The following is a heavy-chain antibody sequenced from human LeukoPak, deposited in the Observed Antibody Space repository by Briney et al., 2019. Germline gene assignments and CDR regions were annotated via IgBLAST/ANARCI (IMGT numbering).Heavy chain of an antibody. V-gene: IGHV3-30*05. D-gene: IGHD2-21*02. CDR1: GFTFSSYG. CDR2: ISYDGSNK. J-gene: IGHJ4*02. Sequence: GGSLRLSCAASGFTFSSYGMHWVRQAPGKGLEWVAVISYDGSNKYYADSVKGRFTVSRDNSKNTLYLQMNSLRAEGTAVYYCARDRDCGGDCYSGVFDYWGQGTLVTVSS. CDR3: ARDRDCGGDCYSGVFDY.